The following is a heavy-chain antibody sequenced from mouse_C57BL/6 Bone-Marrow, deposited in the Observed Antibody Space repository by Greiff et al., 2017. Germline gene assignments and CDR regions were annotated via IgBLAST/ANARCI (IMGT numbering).Heavy chain of an antibody. J-gene: IGHJ2*01. CDR2: IHPNSGST. D-gene: IGHD2-1*01. Sequence: QVHVKQSGAELVKPGASVKLSCKASGYTFTSYWMHWVKQRPGQGLEWIGMIHPNSGSTNYNEKFKSKATLTVDKSSSTAYMQLSSLTSEDSAVYYCARRRGYYVHYWGKGTTLTVSS. CDR1: GYTFTSYW. CDR3: ARRRGYYVHY. V-gene: IGHV1-64*01.